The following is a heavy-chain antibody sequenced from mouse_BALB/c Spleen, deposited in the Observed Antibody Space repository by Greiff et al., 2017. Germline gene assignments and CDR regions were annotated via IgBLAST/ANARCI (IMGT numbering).Heavy chain of an antibody. CDR1: GYTVSSYW. J-gene: IGHJ3*01. Sequence: QVQLQQSGAELMKPGASVKISCKATGYTVSSYWIEWVKQRPGHGLEWIGEILPGSGSTNYNEKFKGKATFTVDTSSNTAYMQLSSLTSEDSAVYYCARSGTTAMFAYWGQGTLVTVSA. CDR3: ARSGTTAMFAY. V-gene: IGHV1-9*01. CDR2: ILPGSGST. D-gene: IGHD1-2*01.